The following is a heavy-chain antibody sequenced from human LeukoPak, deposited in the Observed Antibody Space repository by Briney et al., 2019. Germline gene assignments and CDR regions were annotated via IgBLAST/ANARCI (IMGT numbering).Heavy chain of an antibody. CDR1: GGTFSSYA. V-gene: IGHV1-69*04. CDR3: ARSSSAYYYDSSGSDFDY. Sequence: ASVKVSCKASGGTFSSYAISWVRQAPGQGLEWMGRIIPILGIANYAQKFQGRATITADKSTSTAYMELSSLRSEDTAVYYCARSSSAYYYDSSGSDFDYWGQGTLVTVSS. J-gene: IGHJ4*02. CDR2: IIPILGIA. D-gene: IGHD3-22*01.